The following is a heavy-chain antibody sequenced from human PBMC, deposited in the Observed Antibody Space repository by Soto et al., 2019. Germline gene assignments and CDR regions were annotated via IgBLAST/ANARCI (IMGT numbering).Heavy chain of an antibody. J-gene: IGHJ6*02. CDR2: IIPILGET. CDR3: ARGLGGRMDD. CDR1: GTIFSSYT. V-gene: IGHV1-69*08. D-gene: IGHD3-16*01. Sequence: QVQLVQSGAEVKKPGSSVRVSCKASGTIFSSYTISWVRQATGQGLECMGRIIPILGETNSAQKFQGRVTLTADKSTNTAYMDLNSLRLEDTALYYCARGLGGRMDDWGQGTTVTVSS.